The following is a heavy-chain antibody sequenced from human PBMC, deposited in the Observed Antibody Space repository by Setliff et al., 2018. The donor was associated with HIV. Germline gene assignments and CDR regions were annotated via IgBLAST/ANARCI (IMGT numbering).Heavy chain of an antibody. J-gene: IGHJ4*02. CDR1: GGSITSSTYY. CDR3: ARDHKYYYDSSGLDY. D-gene: IGHD3-22*01. V-gene: IGHV4-39*07. CDR2: IFYSGST. Sequence: SETLSLTCTVSGGSITSSTYYWDWIRQPPGKGLEWIGSIFYSGSTYYNPSVKSRVTISIDTSRNQFSLRLSSVTAADTAVYYCARDHKYYYDSSGLDYWGQGTLGTAPQ.